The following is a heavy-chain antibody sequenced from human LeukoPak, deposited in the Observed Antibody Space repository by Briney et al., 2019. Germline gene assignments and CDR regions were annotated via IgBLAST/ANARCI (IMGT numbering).Heavy chain of an antibody. Sequence: ASVKVSCKASGYTFASYDLNWVRQATGQGLEWMGWMNPNSGNTGYAQKFQGRVTITRNTSISTAYMELSSLRSEDTAVYYCASSYGSGRPYYMDVWGKGTTVTVSS. V-gene: IGHV1-8*03. J-gene: IGHJ6*03. CDR3: ASSYGSGRPYYMDV. D-gene: IGHD3-10*01. CDR1: GYTFASYD. CDR2: MNPNSGNT.